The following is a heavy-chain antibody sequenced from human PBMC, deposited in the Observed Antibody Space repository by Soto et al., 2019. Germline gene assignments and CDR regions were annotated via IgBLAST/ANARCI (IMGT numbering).Heavy chain of an antibody. D-gene: IGHD3-3*02. Sequence: SETLSLTCAVSGGSINSRYWWSWVRQSPGKGLEWIGEIYHSGSTNYNPSLKSRVTISVDKSKNQFSLKLSSVTAADTAVYYCASPKIAFYNWFDPWGQETLVTVSS. CDR2: IYHSGST. J-gene: IGHJ5*02. CDR1: GGSINSRYW. CDR3: ASPKIAFYNWFDP. V-gene: IGHV4-4*02.